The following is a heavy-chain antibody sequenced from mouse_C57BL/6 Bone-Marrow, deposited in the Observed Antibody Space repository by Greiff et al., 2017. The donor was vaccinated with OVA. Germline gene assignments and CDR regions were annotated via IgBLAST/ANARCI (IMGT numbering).Heavy chain of an antibody. V-gene: IGHV1-22*01. D-gene: IGHD2-5*01. CDR3: ARTSYYSNYVGFAY. CDR1: GYTFTDYN. CDR2: INPKNGGN. Sequence: VQLQQSGPELVKPGASVKMSCKASGYTFTDYNMHWVKQSHGKSLEWIGYINPKNGGNSYNQKFKGKATLTVNKSSSTAYMELRSLTSEDAAVYYCARTSYYSNYVGFAYWGQGTLVTVSA. J-gene: IGHJ3*01.